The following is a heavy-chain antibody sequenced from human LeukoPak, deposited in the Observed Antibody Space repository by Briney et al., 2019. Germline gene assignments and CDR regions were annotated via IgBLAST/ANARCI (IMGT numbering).Heavy chain of an antibody. V-gene: IGHV4-30-2*01. J-gene: IGHJ4*02. CDR1: GGSLTSGGYY. CDR3: ARLIAADPQLDC. CDR2: IQLSGDT. Sequence: SETLSLTCTVSGGSLTSGGYYWSWIRQPPGKGLEWIGYIQLSGDTYSNPSLKSRATVSMDRSRNQFSLNLSSVTAADTAVYYCARLIAADPQLDCWGQGTLVTVSS. D-gene: IGHD6-13*01.